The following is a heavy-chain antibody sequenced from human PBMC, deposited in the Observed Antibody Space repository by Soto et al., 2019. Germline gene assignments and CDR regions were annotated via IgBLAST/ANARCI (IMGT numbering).Heavy chain of an antibody. V-gene: IGHV1-18*04. CDR3: ARDREYYYDSSGNYYYNYGMDG. CDR1: GYTFTNYG. J-gene: IGHJ6*02. Sequence: ASVKVSCKASGYTFTNYGISWVRQAPGQGPEWMGWISGYNGNTKYAQKFQGRVTMTTDTTTNTAYMELRSLRSDDTAVYYCARDREYYYDSSGNYYYNYGMDGWGQGTTVTVSS. D-gene: IGHD3-22*01. CDR2: ISGYNGNT.